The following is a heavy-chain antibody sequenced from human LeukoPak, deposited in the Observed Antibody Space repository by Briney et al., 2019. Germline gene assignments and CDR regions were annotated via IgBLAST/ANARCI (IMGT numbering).Heavy chain of an antibody. Sequence: GGSLRLSCAASGFTFSSYSMNWVRQAPGKGLEWVSSISSSSSYIYHADSVKGRFTISRDNAKNSLYLQMNSLRAEDTAVYYCARDAYTYGMVFDYWGQGTLVTVSS. J-gene: IGHJ4*02. CDR2: ISSSSSYI. CDR1: GFTFSSYS. D-gene: IGHD5-18*01. V-gene: IGHV3-21*01. CDR3: ARDAYTYGMVFDY.